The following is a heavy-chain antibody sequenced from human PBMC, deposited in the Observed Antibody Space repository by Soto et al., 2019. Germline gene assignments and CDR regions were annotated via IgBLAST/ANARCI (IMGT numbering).Heavy chain of an antibody. CDR1: GYTFTSYS. J-gene: IGHJ4*02. Sequence: ASVKVSCKTSGYTFTSYSVHWVHQAPGQGLEWMGWINTGNGNTKYSQKFQGRLTITRDTSANTAYMELSSLRSEDTTVYYCARDYIGSIDLWGQGTLVTVSS. CDR3: ARDYIGSIDL. V-gene: IGHV1-3*04. D-gene: IGHD1-26*01. CDR2: INTGNGNT.